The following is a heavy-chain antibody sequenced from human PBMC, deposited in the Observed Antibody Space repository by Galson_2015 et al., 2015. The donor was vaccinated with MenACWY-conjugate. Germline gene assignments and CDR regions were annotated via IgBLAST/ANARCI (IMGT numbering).Heavy chain of an antibody. D-gene: IGHD5-12*01. J-gene: IGHJ4*02. CDR1: GYTFRNYW. CDR2: ITPGDGNN. Sequence: QSGAEVKKPGESLTISCKASGYTFRNYWIGWVRQMPGKGLEWMGIITPGDGNNLITPPFQGQVTISADMSINTAYLHWSSLKASDSAIYYCASRPVGTIIYWGQGTLVTVSS. V-gene: IGHV5-51*03. CDR3: ASRPVGTIIY.